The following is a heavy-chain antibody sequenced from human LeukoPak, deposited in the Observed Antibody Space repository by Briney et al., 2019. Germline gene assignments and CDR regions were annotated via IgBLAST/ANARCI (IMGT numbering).Heavy chain of an antibody. D-gene: IGHD6-13*01. J-gene: IGHJ3*02. CDR2: INAGNGNT. Sequence: ASVKVSCKASGYTFTSYAMHWVRQAPGQRLEWMGWINAGNGNTKYSQKFQGRVTMTRDTSISTAYMELSRLRSDDTAVYYCAAPAAGTDPDAFDIWGQGTMVTVSS. CDR1: GYTFTSYA. V-gene: IGHV1-3*01. CDR3: AAPAAGTDPDAFDI.